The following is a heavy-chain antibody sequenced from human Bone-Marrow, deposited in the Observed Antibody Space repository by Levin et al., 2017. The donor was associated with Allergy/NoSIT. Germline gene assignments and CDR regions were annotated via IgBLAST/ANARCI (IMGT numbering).Heavy chain of an antibody. J-gene: IGHJ3*02. Sequence: PGESLKISCAASGFTFSSYAMHWVRQAPGKGLEWVAVISYDGSNKYYADSVKGRFTISRDNSKNTLYLQMNSLRAEDTAVYYCARVGGVLRYFDWMDDAFDIWGQGTMVTVSS. CDR3: ARVGGVLRYFDWMDDAFDI. CDR2: ISYDGSNK. V-gene: IGHV3-30-3*01. CDR1: GFTFSSYA. D-gene: IGHD3-9*01.